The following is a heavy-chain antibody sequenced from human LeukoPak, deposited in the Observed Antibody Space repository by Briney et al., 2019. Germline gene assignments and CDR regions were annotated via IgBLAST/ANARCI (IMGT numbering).Heavy chain of an antibody. CDR1: GGSISSSSYY. CDR2: IYYSGGT. Sequence: SETLSLTCTVSGGSISSSSYYWGWIRQPPGKGLEWIGSIYYSGGTYYNPYLKSRVTISVDTSKNQFSLKLSSVTAADTAVYYCARILQQLIDYWGQGTLVTVSS. CDR3: ARILQQLIDY. J-gene: IGHJ4*02. V-gene: IGHV4-39*01. D-gene: IGHD6-13*01.